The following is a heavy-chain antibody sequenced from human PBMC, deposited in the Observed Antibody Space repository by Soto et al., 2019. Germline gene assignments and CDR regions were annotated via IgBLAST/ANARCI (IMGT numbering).Heavy chain of an antibody. CDR2: IYNGGST. CDR3: ASCGPGVGAATVTGAFDI. J-gene: IGHJ3*02. V-gene: IGHV4-31*03. Sequence: SETLSLTCTVSGGSISSSGYYWSWIRQHPGKGLEWIGHIYNGGSTYYNPSLRSRVTISVDTSKKQFSLRLSSVTAADTAVYHCASCGPGVGAATVTGAFDIWGQGTMVTVSS. D-gene: IGHD6-13*01. CDR1: GGSISSSGYY.